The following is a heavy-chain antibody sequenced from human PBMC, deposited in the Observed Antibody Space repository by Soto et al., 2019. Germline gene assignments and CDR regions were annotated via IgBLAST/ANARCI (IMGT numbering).Heavy chain of an antibody. CDR3: VTVAYYERS. J-gene: IGHJ4*02. D-gene: IGHD3-3*01. CDR2: IKSKTDGGTT. CDR1: GFTFSNVV. V-gene: IGHV3-15*07. Sequence: EVQLVESGGGLVNPGGSLGLSCTASGFTFSNVVMHWVRQAAGKGLEWVGGIKSKTDGGTTDYAAPVKGRFTISRDDSKNTLYLQMHSLRTEDTAVYYCVTVAYYERSGGQGTLVTVSS.